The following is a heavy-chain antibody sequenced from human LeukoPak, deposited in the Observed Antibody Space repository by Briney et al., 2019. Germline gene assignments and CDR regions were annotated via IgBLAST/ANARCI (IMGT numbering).Heavy chain of an antibody. CDR1: GGTVTSYV. J-gene: IGHJ6*04. CDR2: IIPIFGTA. CDR3: ANLGESPDYYYYGMDV. V-gene: IGHV1-69*06. Sequence: GASVKVCCTASGGTVTSYVVSWVREAPGQGLGWLGGIIPIFGTANYAQKFQGRVTITADKSTSTAYMELSSLTSEDTAVYYCANLGESPDYYYYGMDVWGKGTTVTVSS.